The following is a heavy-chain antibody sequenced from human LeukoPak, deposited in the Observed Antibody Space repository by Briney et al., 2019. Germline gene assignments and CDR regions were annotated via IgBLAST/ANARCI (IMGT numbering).Heavy chain of an antibody. CDR3: ATTGYSSGWYPPPPYFQH. J-gene: IGHJ1*01. CDR1: GDSINSLDL. Sequence: SGTLSLTCTVSGDSINSLDLWSWIRQPPGKGLEWIGYIYYSGSTNYNPSLKSRVTISVDTSKNQFSLKLSSVTAADTAVYYCATTGYSSGWYPPPPYFQHWGQGTLVTVSS. CDR2: IYYSGST. V-gene: IGHV4-59*11. D-gene: IGHD6-19*01.